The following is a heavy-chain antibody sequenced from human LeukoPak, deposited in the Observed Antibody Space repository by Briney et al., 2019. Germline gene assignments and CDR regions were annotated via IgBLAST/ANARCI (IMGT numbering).Heavy chain of an antibody. J-gene: IGHJ4*02. CDR3: TTGWPSADFDY. V-gene: IGHV3-15*01. CDR1: GFTFSNAW. CDR2: IKSKTDGGTT. Sequence: PGGSLRPSCAASGFTFSNAWMSWVRQAPGKGLEWVGRIKSKTDGGTTDYAAPVKGRFTISRDDSKNTLYLQMNSLKTEDTAVYYCTTGWPSADFDYWGQGTLVTVSS.